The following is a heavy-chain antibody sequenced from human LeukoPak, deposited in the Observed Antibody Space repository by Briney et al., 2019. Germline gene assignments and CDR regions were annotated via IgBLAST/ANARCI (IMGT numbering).Heavy chain of an antibody. CDR2: ISAYNGNT. V-gene: IGHV1-18*01. Sequence: ASVKLSCKASGYTWTSYGISWVRQALRQGLEWMGWISAYNGNTNYAQKLQSRVTMTTDTSTSTAYMELRSLRSDDTAVYYCARDKGNWNRNWFDPWGQGTLVTVSS. CDR1: GYTWTSYG. CDR3: ARDKGNWNRNWFDP. D-gene: IGHD1-20*01. J-gene: IGHJ5*02.